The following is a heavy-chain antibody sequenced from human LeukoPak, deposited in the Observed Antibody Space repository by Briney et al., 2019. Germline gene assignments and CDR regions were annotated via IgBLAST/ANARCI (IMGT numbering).Heavy chain of an antibody. CDR2: ISGSRSYI. Sequence: GGSLRLSCAASGFTFSSYGMSWVRQAPGKGLEWVSAISGSRSYIYYADSVKGRFTISRDNAKNSLYLQMNSLRAEDTAVYYCARTPSSEQQLSFDYWGQGTLVTASS. CDR3: ARTPSSEQQLSFDY. V-gene: IGHV3-21*01. D-gene: IGHD6-13*01. J-gene: IGHJ4*02. CDR1: GFTFSSYG.